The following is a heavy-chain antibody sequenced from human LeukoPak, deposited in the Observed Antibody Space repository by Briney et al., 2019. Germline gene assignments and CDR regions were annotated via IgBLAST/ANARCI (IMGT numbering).Heavy chain of an antibody. CDR3: VAGNGWLGDY. Sequence: GGSLRLSCAASGFTFSSYSMNWVRQAPGKGPEWVSSITSSSSYIYYADSVKGRFTISRDNGKNLLYLQMNSLRAEDTAVYYCVAGNGWLGDYWGQGTLVTVSS. J-gene: IGHJ4*02. CDR1: GFTFSSYS. CDR2: ITSSSSYI. V-gene: IGHV3-21*06. D-gene: IGHD6-19*01.